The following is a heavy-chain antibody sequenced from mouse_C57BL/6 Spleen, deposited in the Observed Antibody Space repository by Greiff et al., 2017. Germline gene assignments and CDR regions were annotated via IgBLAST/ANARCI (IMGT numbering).Heavy chain of an antibody. CDR3: ARSGYYSAMDY. D-gene: IGHD3-1*01. Sequence: QVQLQQSGAELVKPGASVKMSCKASGYTFTSYWITWVKQRPGQGLEWIGDIYPGSGSTNYNEKFKSKATLTVDTSSSTAYMQLSSLTSEDSAVYYCARSGYYSAMDYWGQGTSVTVSS. V-gene: IGHV1-55*01. CDR2: IYPGSGST. J-gene: IGHJ4*01. CDR1: GYTFTSYW.